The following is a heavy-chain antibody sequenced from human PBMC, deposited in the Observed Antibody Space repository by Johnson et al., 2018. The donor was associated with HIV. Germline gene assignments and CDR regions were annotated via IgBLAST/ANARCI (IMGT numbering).Heavy chain of an antibody. CDR3: ARNGLIPAAKGVAFDI. Sequence: QVQLVESGGGLVKPGGSLRLSCVASGFTFSDYYMTWIRQAPGKGLEWVSYISGSGGTMYYADSVKGRFTISRDNAKNSLYLQMNSLRAEDTAVYYCARNGLIPAAKGVAFDIWGHGTTVTVSS. CDR1: GFTFSDYY. V-gene: IGHV3-11*01. CDR2: ISGSGGTM. J-gene: IGHJ3*02. D-gene: IGHD2-2*01.